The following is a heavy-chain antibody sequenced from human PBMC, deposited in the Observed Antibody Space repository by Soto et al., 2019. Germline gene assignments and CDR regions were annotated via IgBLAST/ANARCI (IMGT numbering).Heavy chain of an antibody. CDR2: IKSKTDGGTT. V-gene: IGHV3-15*07. J-gene: IGHJ6*02. CDR3: TTEPYYDFWSGYYMGSRTDGMDV. CDR1: GFTFSNAW. Sequence: PGGSLRLSCAASGFTFSNAWMNWVRQAPGKGLEWVGRIKSKTDGGTTDYAAPVKGRFTISRDDSKNTLYLQMNSLKTEDTAVYYCTTEPYYDFWSGYYMGSRTDGMDVWGQGTTVTVSS. D-gene: IGHD3-3*01.